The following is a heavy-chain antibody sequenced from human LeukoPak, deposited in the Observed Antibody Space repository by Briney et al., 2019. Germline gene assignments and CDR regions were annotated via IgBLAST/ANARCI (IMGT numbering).Heavy chain of an antibody. V-gene: IGHV4-59*01. CDR1: GGSISSYY. Sequence: SETPSLTCTVSGGSISSYYWSWIRQPPGKGLEWIGYIYYSGSTNYNPSLKSRVTISVDTSKNQFSLKLSSVTAADTAVYYCARVDCSSTSCYPLDWGQGTLVTVSS. J-gene: IGHJ4*02. CDR3: ARVDCSSTSCYPLD. D-gene: IGHD2-2*01. CDR2: IYYSGST.